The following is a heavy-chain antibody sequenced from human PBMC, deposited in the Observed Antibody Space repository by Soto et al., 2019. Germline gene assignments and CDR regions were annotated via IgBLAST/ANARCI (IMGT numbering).Heavy chain of an antibody. J-gene: IGHJ6*02. CDR2: VHSTGGT. Sequence: SETLSLTCTVSGGSITSGGYFWDCIRQPPGEGLEWIGHVHSTGGTYYSPSLRSRVTISVETSKNLFSLKMTSASATDTAVYFCAKREDSSRFGGLDIWGQGTAVT. CDR1: GGSITSGGYF. D-gene: IGHD3-3*01. V-gene: IGHV4-39*01. CDR3: AKREDSSRFGGLDI.